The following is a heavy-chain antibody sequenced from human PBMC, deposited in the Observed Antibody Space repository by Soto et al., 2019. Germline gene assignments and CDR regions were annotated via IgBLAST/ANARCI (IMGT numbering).Heavy chain of an antibody. CDR1: GFTFSSYS. Sequence: GGSLRLSCAASGFTFSSYSMNWVRQAPGKGLEWVSSISSSSSYIYYADSVKGRFTISRDNAKNSLYLQMNSLRAEDTAVYYCARGYGFDYDSSGYYYFDYWGQGTLVTVYS. CDR3: ARGYGFDYDSSGYYYFDY. V-gene: IGHV3-21*01. D-gene: IGHD3-22*01. J-gene: IGHJ4*02. CDR2: ISSSSSYI.